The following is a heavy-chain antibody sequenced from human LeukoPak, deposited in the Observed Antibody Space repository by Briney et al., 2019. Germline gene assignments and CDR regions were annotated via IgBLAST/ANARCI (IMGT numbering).Heavy chain of an antibody. CDR3: AKDGGYCSGGSCYHFDY. CDR1: GFIFRSYG. V-gene: IGHV3-30*02. Sequence: GGSLRLSCGASGFIFRSYGMHWVRQAPGKVLEWVACIYPDGNNKDYADSVKGRFTISRDNSKNTLYLQMNSLRAEDTAVYYCAKDGGYCSGGSCYHFDYWGQGTLVTVSS. D-gene: IGHD2-15*01. CDR2: IYPDGNNK. J-gene: IGHJ4*02.